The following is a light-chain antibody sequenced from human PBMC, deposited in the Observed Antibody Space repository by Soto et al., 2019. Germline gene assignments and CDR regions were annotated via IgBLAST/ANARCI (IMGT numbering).Light chain of an antibody. CDR1: QSVSTV. CDR2: GTS. J-gene: IGKJ2*01. Sequence: EVVLTQSPGALSLSPGERATLSCRTSQSVSTVAWYQQKPGQTPRLLIFGTSSRATGIPDRFGGSGSGTDFTLTITRLEPEDFAVYFCQHYGASPPYTFGQETKLELK. CDR3: QHYGASPPYT. V-gene: IGKV3-20*01.